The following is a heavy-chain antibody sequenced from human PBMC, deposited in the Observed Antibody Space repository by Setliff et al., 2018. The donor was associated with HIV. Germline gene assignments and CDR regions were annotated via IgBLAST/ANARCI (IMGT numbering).Heavy chain of an antibody. Sequence: ASVKVSCKASGGTFSSYAISWVRQAPGQGLEWMGGIIPILGIANYAQKFQGRVTITADKSTSTAYMELSSLRSEDTAVYYCATFYSLSGTTSFDHWGQGTLVTVSS. CDR1: GGTFSSYA. CDR3: ATFYSLSGTTSFDH. D-gene: IGHD1-7*01. V-gene: IGHV1-69*10. J-gene: IGHJ4*02. CDR2: IIPILGIA.